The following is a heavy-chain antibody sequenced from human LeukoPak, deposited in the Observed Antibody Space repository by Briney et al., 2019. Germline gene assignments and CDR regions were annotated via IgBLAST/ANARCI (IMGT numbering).Heavy chain of an antibody. CDR2: IRSKAYGGTT. V-gene: IGHV3-49*03. CDR3: TRDYYDYVWGSYRRFDY. CDR1: GFTFGDYA. J-gene: IGHJ4*02. Sequence: GGSLRLSCTASGFTFGDYAMSWFRQAPGKGLEWVGFIRSKAYGGTTEYAASVEGRFTISRDDSKSIAYLQMNSLKTEDTAVYYCTRDYYDYVWGSYRRFDYWGQGTLVTVSS. D-gene: IGHD3-16*02.